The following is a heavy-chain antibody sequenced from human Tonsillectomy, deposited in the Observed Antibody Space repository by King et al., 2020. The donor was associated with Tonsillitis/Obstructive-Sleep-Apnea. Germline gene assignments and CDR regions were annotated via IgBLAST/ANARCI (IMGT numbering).Heavy chain of an antibody. CDR1: GGSFSGYY. V-gene: IGHV4-34*01. Sequence: QVQLQQWGAGLLKPSETLSLTCAVYGGSFSGYYWSWIRQPPGKGLEWIGEINHSGSTNYNPSLKRRVTISVDTSKNQFSLKLISVTAADTAVYYCCSRPKDWFDPWGQGTLVTVSS. CDR3: CSRPKDWFDP. CDR2: INHSGST. D-gene: IGHD2-2*01. J-gene: IGHJ5*02.